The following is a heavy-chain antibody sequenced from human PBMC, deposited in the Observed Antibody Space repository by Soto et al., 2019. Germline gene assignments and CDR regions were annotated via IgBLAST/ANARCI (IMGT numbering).Heavy chain of an antibody. D-gene: IGHD5-18*01. CDR2: ISYDGSNK. CDR1: GFTFSSYA. V-gene: IGHV3-30-3*01. J-gene: IGHJ3*02. CDR3: ARDRDTAMVTHAFDI. Sequence: GGSLRLSCAASGFTFSSYAMHWVRQAPGKGLEWVAVISYDGSNKYYADSVKGRFTISRDNSKNTLYLQMNSLRAEDTAVYYCARDRDTAMVTHAFDIWGQGTMVTVSS.